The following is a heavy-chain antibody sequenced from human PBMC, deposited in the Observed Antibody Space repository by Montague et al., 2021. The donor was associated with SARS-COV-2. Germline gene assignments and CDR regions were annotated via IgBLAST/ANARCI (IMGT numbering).Heavy chain of an antibody. CDR2: IKPDESEK. V-gene: IGHV3-7*01. D-gene: IGHD4-23*01. CDR3: AKNGGAHGLDV. J-gene: IGHJ6*02. Sequence: SLRLSCAASGFTFSNIWMSWVRQAPGKGLEWEANIKPDESEKNYVDSVKGRFNISRDNAKNSLYLQMDNLRAEDTAIYYCAKNGGAHGLDVWGQGTSVSVSS. CDR1: GFTFSNIW.